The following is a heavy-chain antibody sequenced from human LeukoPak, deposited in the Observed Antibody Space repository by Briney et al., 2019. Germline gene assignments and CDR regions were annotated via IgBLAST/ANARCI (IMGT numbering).Heavy chain of an antibody. V-gene: IGHV3-21*04. J-gene: IGHJ4*02. D-gene: IGHD4-11*01. CDR3: ARDPSKKIFDY. CDR1: GFTFSSYS. Sequence: GGSLRLSCAASGFTFSSYSMNWVRQAPGKGPEWVSSISSSSSYIYYADSVKGRFTISRDNAKNSLYLQMNSLRAEDTAVYYCARDPSKKIFDYWGQGTLVTVSS. CDR2: ISSSSSYI.